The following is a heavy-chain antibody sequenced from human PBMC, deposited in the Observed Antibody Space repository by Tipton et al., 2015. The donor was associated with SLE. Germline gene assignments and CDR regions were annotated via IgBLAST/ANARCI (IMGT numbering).Heavy chain of an antibody. CDR1: GFTFSKYA. CDR3: ANGEWELLALDY. V-gene: IGHV3-23*01. Sequence: SLRLSCAASGFTFSKYAVSWVRQAPGKGLEWVSAISGSGGGTYYADSVKGRFTISRDNSRNTLYLQMNSLRAEDTAIYYCANGEWELLALDYWGQGTLVTVSS. J-gene: IGHJ4*02. D-gene: IGHD1-26*01. CDR2: ISGSGGGT.